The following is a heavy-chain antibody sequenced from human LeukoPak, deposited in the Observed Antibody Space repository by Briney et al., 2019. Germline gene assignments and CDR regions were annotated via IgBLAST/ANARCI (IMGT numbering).Heavy chain of an antibody. Sequence: GGSLRLSCAASGFTFSSYGMHWVRQAPGKGLEWVAVIWYDGSNKYYADSVMGRFTISRDNSKNTLYLQMNSLRAEDTAVYYCARVVAAAGIDYWGQGTLVTVSS. V-gene: IGHV3-33*01. CDR1: GFTFSSYG. J-gene: IGHJ4*02. CDR2: IWYDGSNK. CDR3: ARVVAAAGIDY. D-gene: IGHD6-13*01.